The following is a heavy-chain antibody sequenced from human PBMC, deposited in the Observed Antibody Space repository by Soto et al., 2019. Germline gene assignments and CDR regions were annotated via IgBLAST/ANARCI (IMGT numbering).Heavy chain of an antibody. Sequence: SETLSLTCAVYGGSFSGYYWSWIRQPPGKGLEWIGEINHSGSTNYNPSLKSRVTISVDTSKNQFSLKLSSVTAADTAVYYCARDSYEDYYYYGMDVWGQGTTVTVSS. V-gene: IGHV4-34*01. CDR3: ARDSYEDYYYYGMDV. CDR2: INHSGST. D-gene: IGHD2-8*01. J-gene: IGHJ6*02. CDR1: GGSFSGYY.